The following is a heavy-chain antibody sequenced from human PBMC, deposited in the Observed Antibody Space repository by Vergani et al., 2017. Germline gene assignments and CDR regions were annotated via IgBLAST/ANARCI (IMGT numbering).Heavy chain of an antibody. J-gene: IGHJ6*02. CDR2: ISAYNGNT. CDR1: GYTFTSYG. D-gene: IGHD6-19*01. Sequence: QVQLVQSGAELKKPGASVKVSCQASGYTFTSYGISWVRQAPGQGLEWMGWISAYNGNTNYAQKLQGRVTLTTDTSTSTAYMELRSLRSDDTAVYYCARDPHIAVASIAKYGMDVWGQGTTVTVSS. CDR3: ARDPHIAVASIAKYGMDV. V-gene: IGHV1-18*01.